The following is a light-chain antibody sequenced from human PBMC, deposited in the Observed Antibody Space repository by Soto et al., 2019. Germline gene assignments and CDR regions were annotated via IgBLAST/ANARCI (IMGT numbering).Light chain of an antibody. CDR3: QHYNNWPPWT. CDR2: GAS. CDR1: QSVRSN. V-gene: IGKV3-15*01. Sequence: DIVMTQSPATLSVSPGDRVTLSCRASQSVRSNLAWYQQAPGQAPRLLIYGASTRATGIPARLSGSGSGTEFILTISSLQSEDFAVYYCQHYNNWPPWTFGQGTKVEIK. J-gene: IGKJ1*01.